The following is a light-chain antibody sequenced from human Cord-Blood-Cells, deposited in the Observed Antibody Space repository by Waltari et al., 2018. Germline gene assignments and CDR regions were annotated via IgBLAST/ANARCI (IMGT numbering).Light chain of an antibody. J-gene: IGLJ2*01. V-gene: IGLV2-23*01. CDR1: SRDVGSSNL. Sequence: QSALTQPASVSGSPGQSITISCTGTSRDVGSSNLVSWYQQHPGKAPKLMSYEGSKRPSWVSNRFSGSKSGNTASLTISGLQAEDEADYYCCSYAGSSNVVFGGGTKLTVL. CDR3: CSYAGSSNVV. CDR2: EGS.